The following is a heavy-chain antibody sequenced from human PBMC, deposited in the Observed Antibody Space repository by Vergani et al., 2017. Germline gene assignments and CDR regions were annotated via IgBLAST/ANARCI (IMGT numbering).Heavy chain of an antibody. D-gene: IGHD2-15*01. J-gene: IGHJ3*02. Sequence: EVQLLESGGGLVQPGGSLRLSCAASGFTFSSYAMSWVRQAPGKGLEWVSAISGSGGSTYYADSVKGRFTISRDNSKNTLYPQMNSLRAEDTAVYYCARVPKAYYCSGGSCYSKKDAFDIWGQGTMVTVSS. CDR3: ARVPKAYYCSGGSCYSKKDAFDI. V-gene: IGHV3-23*01. CDR2: ISGSGGST. CDR1: GFTFSSYA.